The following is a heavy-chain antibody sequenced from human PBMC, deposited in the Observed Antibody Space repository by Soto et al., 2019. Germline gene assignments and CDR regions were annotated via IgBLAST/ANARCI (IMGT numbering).Heavy chain of an antibody. J-gene: IGHJ4*02. CDR1: GFTFTSYG. CDR3: AKDRSGYSYGYYFDY. V-gene: IGHV3-NL1*01. Sequence: GGSLRLSCAASGFTFTSYGMHWVRQAPGKGLEWVSLILHGGGATYYADSVKGRFTISRDNSKNTLYLQMNTLRAEDTALYYCAKDRSGYSYGYYFDYWGQGALVTVSS. D-gene: IGHD5-18*01. CDR2: ILHGGGAT.